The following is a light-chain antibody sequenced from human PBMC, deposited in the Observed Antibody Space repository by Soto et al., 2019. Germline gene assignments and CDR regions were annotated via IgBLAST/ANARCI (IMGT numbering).Light chain of an antibody. Sequence: QSALTQPRSVSGSPGQSVTISCTGTSSDVGGYNYVSWYQQHPGKAPKLMIYDVSKRPSGVPDRFSGSKSGNTASLTISGLQAEDVADYYCCSYAGSYPYVFGTGTNLTVL. CDR3: CSYAGSYPYV. CDR1: SSDVGGYNY. CDR2: DVS. J-gene: IGLJ1*01. V-gene: IGLV2-11*01.